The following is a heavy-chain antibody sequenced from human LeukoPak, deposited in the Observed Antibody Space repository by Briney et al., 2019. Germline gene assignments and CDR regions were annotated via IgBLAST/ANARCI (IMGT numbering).Heavy chain of an antibody. J-gene: IGHJ6*02. D-gene: IGHD4-11*01. CDR1: GGSISSYY. CDR3: AREATVSYYYYGMDV. Sequence: SETLSLTCTVSGGSISSYYWSWIRQPPGKGLEWIGYIYYSGNTNYNPSLKSRVTISVDTSKNQFSLKLSSVTAADTAVYYCAREATVSYYYYGMDVWGQGTTVTVSS. CDR2: IYYSGNT. V-gene: IGHV4-59*01.